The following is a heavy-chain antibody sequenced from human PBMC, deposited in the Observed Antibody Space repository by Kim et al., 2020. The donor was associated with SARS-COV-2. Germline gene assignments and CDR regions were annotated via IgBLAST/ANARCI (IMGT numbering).Heavy chain of an antibody. CDR1: GGSISSGGYY. V-gene: IGHV4-31*03. D-gene: IGHD3-22*01. CDR2: IYYSGST. Sequence: SETLSLTCTVSGGSISSGGYYWSWIRQHPGKGLEWIGYIYYSGSTYYIPSLKSRVTISVDTSKNQFSLKLSSVTAADTAVYYCARGDYDSSGFFGYWGQGTLVTVSS. CDR3: ARGDYDSSGFFGY. J-gene: IGHJ4*02.